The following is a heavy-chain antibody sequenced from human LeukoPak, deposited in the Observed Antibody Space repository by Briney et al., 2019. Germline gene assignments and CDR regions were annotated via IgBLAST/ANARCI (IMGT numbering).Heavy chain of an antibody. CDR3: ARESLTYYYDSSGPQAFDI. D-gene: IGHD3-22*01. J-gene: IGHJ3*02. CDR1: GFAFSSYA. V-gene: IGHV3-30*04. Sequence: PGGSLRLSCAASGFAFSSYAMHWVRQAPGKGLEWVAVISCDGSNKYYADSVKGRFTISRDNSKNTLYLQMNSLRAEDTAVYYCARESLTYYYDSSGPQAFDIWGQGTMVTVSS. CDR2: ISCDGSNK.